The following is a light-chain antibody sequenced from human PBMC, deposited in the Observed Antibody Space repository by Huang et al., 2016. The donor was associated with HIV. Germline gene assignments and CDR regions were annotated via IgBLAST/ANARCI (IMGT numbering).Light chain of an antibody. Sequence: EIVLTQSPATLSLSPGERATLSCRARQSVSSYLAWYQQKPGQAPRLLIYDASNRATGIPARFSGSGSGTYFTLTINSLEPEDFVVYYCQQRSNWPGTFGQGTKVEIK. CDR2: DAS. V-gene: IGKV3-11*01. J-gene: IGKJ1*01. CDR3: QQRSNWPGT. CDR1: QSVSSY.